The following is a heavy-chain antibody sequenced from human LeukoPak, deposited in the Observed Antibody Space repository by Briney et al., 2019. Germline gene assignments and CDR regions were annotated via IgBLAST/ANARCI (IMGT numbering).Heavy chain of an antibody. D-gene: IGHD5-18*01. J-gene: IGHJ4*02. CDR2: ISSSGSTL. CDR3: AYSYARGLSKIKNDY. Sequence: GGSLRLSCAASGFTFSSYEMNWVRQAPGKGLEWVSYISSSGSTLYYADSVKGRFTISRDNAKNSLYLQMNSLRAEDTAVYYCAYSYARGLSKIKNDYWGQGTLVTVSS. V-gene: IGHV3-48*03. CDR1: GFTFSSYE.